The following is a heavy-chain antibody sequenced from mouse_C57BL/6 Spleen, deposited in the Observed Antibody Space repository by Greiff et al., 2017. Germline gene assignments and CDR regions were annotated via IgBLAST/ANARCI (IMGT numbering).Heavy chain of an antibody. CDR1: GFTFSSYA. CDR3: ERDLITTVGLREYFDV. V-gene: IGHV5-4*01. D-gene: IGHD1-1*01. Sequence: EVQLVESGGGLVKPGGSLKLSCAASGFTFSSYAMSWVRQTPEKRLEWVATISDGGSYTYYPDTVKGRFTLSRDNAKNNLYLQMSHLKSEDPAMYYCERDLITTVGLREYFDVWGTGTTVTVSS. CDR2: ISDGGSYT. J-gene: IGHJ1*03.